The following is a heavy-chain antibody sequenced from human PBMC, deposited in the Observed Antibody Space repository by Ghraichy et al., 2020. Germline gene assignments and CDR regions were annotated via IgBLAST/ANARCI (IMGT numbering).Heavy chain of an antibody. D-gene: IGHD3-10*01. CDR1: GGSISSYY. CDR3: ARGRKHYYGSGSPVYYFDY. J-gene: IGHJ4*02. Sequence: SETLSLTCTVSGGSISSYYWSWIRQPPGKGLEWIGYIYYSGSTNYNPSLKSRVTISVDTSKNQFSLKLSSVTAADTAVYYCARGRKHYYGSGSPVYYFDYWGQGTLVTVSS. V-gene: IGHV4-59*01. CDR2: IYYSGST.